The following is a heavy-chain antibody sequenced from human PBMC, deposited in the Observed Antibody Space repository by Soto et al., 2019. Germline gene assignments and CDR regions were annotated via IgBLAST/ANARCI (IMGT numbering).Heavy chain of an antibody. V-gene: IGHV1-18*01. Sequence: QVQLVQSGGEVKKPGASVTVSCKASGYTFINYHITWVRQAPGQGLEWLAWINTYNGMTDYAQRFKRRVTMTRDTSPSTAYMELRNMGSADTAVYFCAKSPRGEMATDWGQGTLVTVSS. J-gene: IGHJ4*02. CDR1: GYTFINYH. CDR3: AKSPRGEMATD. CDR2: INTYNGMT. D-gene: IGHD5-12*01.